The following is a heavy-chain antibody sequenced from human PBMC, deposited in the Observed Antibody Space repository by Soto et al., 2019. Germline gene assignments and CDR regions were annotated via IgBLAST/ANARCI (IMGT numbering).Heavy chain of an antibody. V-gene: IGHV1-3*01. CDR3: ARGSGYYYWDDY. CDR1: GYTFTSYA. J-gene: IGHJ4*02. D-gene: IGHD3-22*01. Sequence: ASAKVSCKASGYTFTSYAMHWVRQAPGQRLESMGWINAGNGNTNYSQKFQGRVTITRDTSASTAYMELSSLRSEDTAVYYCARGSGYYYWDDYWGQGTRVTVSS. CDR2: INAGNGNT.